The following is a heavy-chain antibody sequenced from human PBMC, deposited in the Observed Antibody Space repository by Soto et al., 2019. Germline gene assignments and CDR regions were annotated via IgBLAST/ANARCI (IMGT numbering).Heavy chain of an antibody. CDR3: ASDLVDTAMVTETDY. CDR1: GFTFSSYW. CDR2: INSDGSST. V-gene: IGHV3-74*01. J-gene: IGHJ4*02. Sequence: EVQLVESGGGLVQPGGSLRFSCAASGFTFSSYWMHWVRQAPGKGLVWVSRINSDGSSTSYADSVKGRFTISRDNAKNTLYLQMNSLRAEDTAVYYCASDLVDTAMVTETDYWGQGTLVTVSS. D-gene: IGHD5-18*01.